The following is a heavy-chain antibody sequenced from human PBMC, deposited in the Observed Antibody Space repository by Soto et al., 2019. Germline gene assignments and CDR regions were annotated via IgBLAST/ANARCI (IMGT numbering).Heavy chain of an antibody. CDR1: GFTFSDYA. V-gene: IGHV3-30*18. CDR3: AKGGPQWLVTSDFNY. Sequence: VQLVESGGGVVQPGRSLRLSCAASGFTFSDYAMHWVRQAPGKGLEWVAVVSHDGRNTHYADSVKGRITISRDSSKNTVSLEMTNLRAENTAVYYCAKGGPQWLVTSDFNYRGQGALVTVSS. D-gene: IGHD6-19*01. J-gene: IGHJ4*02. CDR2: VSHDGRNT.